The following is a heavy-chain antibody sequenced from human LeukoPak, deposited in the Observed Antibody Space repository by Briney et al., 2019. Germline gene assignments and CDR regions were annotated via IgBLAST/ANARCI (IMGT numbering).Heavy chain of an antibody. CDR3: ARHGPLRIYGMDV. D-gene: IGHD2-15*01. CDR1: GGSISSYY. CDR2: IYYSGST. J-gene: IGHJ6*02. Sequence: SETLSLTCTVSGGSISSYYWSWIRQPPGKGLEWIGYIYYSGSTNYNPSLKSRVTISVDTSKNQFSLKLSSVTAADTAVYYCARHGPLRIYGMDVWGQGTTVTVSS. V-gene: IGHV4-59*08.